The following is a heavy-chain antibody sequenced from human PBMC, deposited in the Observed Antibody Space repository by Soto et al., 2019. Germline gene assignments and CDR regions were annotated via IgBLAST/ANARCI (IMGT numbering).Heavy chain of an antibody. CDR1: GGSISGYY. CDR3: AKTLSWNHDALDI. V-gene: IGHV3-30*18. D-gene: IGHD1-1*01. CDR2: ISYDGSNK. J-gene: IGHJ3*02. Sequence: LSLTCAVYGGSISGYYWSWIRQPPGKGLEWVAVISYDGSNKYYADSVKGRFTISRDNSKNTLYLQMNSLRAEDTAVYYCAKTLSWNHDALDIWGQGTMVTVSS.